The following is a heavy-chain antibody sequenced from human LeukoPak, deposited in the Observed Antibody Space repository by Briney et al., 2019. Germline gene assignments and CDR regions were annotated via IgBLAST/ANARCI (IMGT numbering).Heavy chain of an antibody. CDR3: ARGTPYQLLISWFDP. Sequence: GGSLRLSCAASGFTFSSYAMHWVRQAPGKGLEWVAVISYDGSNKYYADSVKGRFTISRDNSKNTLYLRMNSLRAEDTAVYYCARGTPYQLLISWFDPWGQGTLVTVSS. J-gene: IGHJ5*02. CDR2: ISYDGSNK. D-gene: IGHD2-2*01. V-gene: IGHV3-30-3*01. CDR1: GFTFSSYA.